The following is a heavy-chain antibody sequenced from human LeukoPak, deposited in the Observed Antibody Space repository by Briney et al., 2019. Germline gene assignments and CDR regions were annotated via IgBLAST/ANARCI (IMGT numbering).Heavy chain of an antibody. D-gene: IGHD4-17*01. V-gene: IGHV3-15*01. J-gene: IGHJ4*02. CDR3: TTDPGDFPDY. CDR2: IKSNSDGGIT. Sequence: GGSLRLCCAASGFTFSNAWVIWVRQAPGKGLESVGLIKSNSDGGITDYAGPVKGRFTISRDDSKNTLFLQMNSLKTEDTAMYYCTTDPGDFPDYWGQGTLVTVSS. CDR1: GFTFSNAW.